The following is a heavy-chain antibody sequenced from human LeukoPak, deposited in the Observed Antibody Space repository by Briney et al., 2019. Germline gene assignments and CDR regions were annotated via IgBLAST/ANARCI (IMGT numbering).Heavy chain of an antibody. V-gene: IGHV4-31*03. CDR3: ARKGYLLPGGRWFDP. CDR2: IYYSGST. D-gene: IGHD1-1*01. J-gene: IGHJ5*02. CDR1: GGSISSGGYS. Sequence: SQTLSLTCTVSGGSISSGGYSWSWIRQPPGKGLEWIGYIYYSGSTYYNPSLKSRVTISVDTSKNQFSLKLSSVTAADTAVYYCARKGYLLPGGRWFDPWGQGTLVTVSS.